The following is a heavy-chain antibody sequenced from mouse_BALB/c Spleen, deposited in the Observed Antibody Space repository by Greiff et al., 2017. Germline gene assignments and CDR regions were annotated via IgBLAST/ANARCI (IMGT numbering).Heavy chain of an antibody. V-gene: IGHV2-9*02. CDR3: ARDRGGYYGSSWFAY. CDR1: GFSLTSYG. J-gene: IGHJ3*01. Sequence: VKLVESGPGLVAPSQSLSITCTVSGFSLTSYGVHWVRQPPGKGLEWLGVIWAGGSTNYNSALMSRLSISKDNSKSQVFLKMNSLQTDDTAMYYCARDRGGYYGSSWFAYWGQGTLVTVSA. D-gene: IGHD1-1*01. CDR2: IWAGGST.